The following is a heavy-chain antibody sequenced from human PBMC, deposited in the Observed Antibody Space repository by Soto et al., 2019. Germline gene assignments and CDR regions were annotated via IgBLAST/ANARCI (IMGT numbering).Heavy chain of an antibody. V-gene: IGHV3-30-3*01. Sequence: LRLSCAASGFTFSSYAMHWVRQAPGKGLEWVAVISYDGSNKYYADSVKGRFTISRDNSKNTLYLQMNSLRAEDTAVYYCARDYYYDSSGYYSSLDYWGQGTLVTVSS. D-gene: IGHD3-22*01. CDR1: GFTFSSYA. CDR2: ISYDGSNK. CDR3: ARDYYYDSSGYYSSLDY. J-gene: IGHJ4*02.